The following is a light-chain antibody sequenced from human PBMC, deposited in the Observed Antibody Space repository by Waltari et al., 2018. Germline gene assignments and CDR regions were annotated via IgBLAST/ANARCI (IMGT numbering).Light chain of an antibody. CDR3: QQYYSIPRS. CDR2: WAS. J-gene: IGKJ2*03. V-gene: IGKV4-1*01. Sequence: DIVMTQSPDSLAVSLGERATINCKYSQSVLFSSNNENYLAWSQQKPGQPPKLLIYWASTRESGVPDRFSGSGSGTDFTLTISSLQAEDVAVYYCQQYYSIPRSFGQGTKLEIK. CDR1: QSVLFSSNNENY.